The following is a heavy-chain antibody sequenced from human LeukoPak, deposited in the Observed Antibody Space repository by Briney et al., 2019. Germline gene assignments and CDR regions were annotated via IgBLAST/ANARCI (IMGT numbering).Heavy chain of an antibody. D-gene: IGHD3-22*01. CDR2: ISSSSSYI. J-gene: IGHJ3*02. CDR3: ARDNKGGFYYYGSSGYYADAFDI. CDR1: GFTFSSYS. V-gene: IGHV3-21*01. Sequence: GGSLRLSCAASGFTFSSYSMNWVRQAPGKGLEWVSSISSSSSYIHYADSVKGRFTISRDNAKNSLYLQMNSLRAEDTAVYYCARDNKGGFYYYGSSGYYADAFDIWGQGTMVTVSS.